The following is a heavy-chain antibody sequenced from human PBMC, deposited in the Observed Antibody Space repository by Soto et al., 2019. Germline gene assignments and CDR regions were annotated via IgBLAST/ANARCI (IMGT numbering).Heavy chain of an antibody. Sequence: LRLSCTASGFSFSNYALSWVRQSPGKGLEWVSSISGGSTITYFADSVTGRFTISKDNSKNKLYLQMNKLRADETAIYYCAKVVMYAGLRRFDCWGQGTLVTVSS. J-gene: IGHJ4*02. CDR3: AKVVMYAGLRRFDC. CDR2: ISGGSTIT. D-gene: IGHD2-8*02. CDR1: GFSFSNYA. V-gene: IGHV3-23*01.